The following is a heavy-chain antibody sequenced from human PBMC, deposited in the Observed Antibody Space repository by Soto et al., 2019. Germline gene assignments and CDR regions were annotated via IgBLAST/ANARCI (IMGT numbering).Heavy chain of an antibody. Sequence: SVKVSCKASGGTFSSYAISWVRQAPGQGLEWMGGIIPIFGTANYAQKFQGRVTITADESTSTAYMELSSLRSEDTAVYYCAMPVRVTTFDAFDIWGQGTMVTVS. J-gene: IGHJ3*02. V-gene: IGHV1-69*13. CDR1: GGTFSSYA. D-gene: IGHD2-21*02. CDR2: IIPIFGTA. CDR3: AMPVRVTTFDAFDI.